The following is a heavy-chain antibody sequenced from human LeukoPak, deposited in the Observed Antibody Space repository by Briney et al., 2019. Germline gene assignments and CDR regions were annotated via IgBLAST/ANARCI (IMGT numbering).Heavy chain of an antibody. CDR2: ISGSGGST. CDR1: GFTFSSYA. D-gene: IGHD3-3*01. CDR3: AKGVYDFWSGPGMDV. V-gene: IGHV3-23*01. Sequence: GGSLRLSCAASGFTFSSYAMSWVRQAPGKGLEWVSAISGSGGSTYYADSVKGRSTISRDNSKNTLYLQMNSLRAEDTAVYYCAKGVYDFWSGPGMDVWGQGTTVTVSS. J-gene: IGHJ6*02.